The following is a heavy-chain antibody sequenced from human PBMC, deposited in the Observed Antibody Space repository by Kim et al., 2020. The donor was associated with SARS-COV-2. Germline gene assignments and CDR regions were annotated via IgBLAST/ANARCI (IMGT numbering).Heavy chain of an antibody. CDR1: GGPISSSSYY. CDR3: ANLGYCSGGSCYYY. CDR2: IYYSGST. V-gene: IGHV4-39*01. Sequence: SETLSHTCTVSGGPISSSSYYWGWIRQPPGKGLEWIGSIYYSGSTYYNPSLKSRVTISVDTSKNQFSLKLSSVTAADTAVYYCANLGYCSGGSCYYYWGQGTLVTVSS. D-gene: IGHD2-15*01. J-gene: IGHJ4*02.